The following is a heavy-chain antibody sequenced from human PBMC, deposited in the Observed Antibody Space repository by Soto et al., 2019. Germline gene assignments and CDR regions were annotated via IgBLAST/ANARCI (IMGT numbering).Heavy chain of an antibody. CDR2: INPNSGGT. CDR1: GYTFTGYY. CDR3: ARAYCGGDCYPLYYFDY. Sequence: ASVKVSCKASGYTFTGYYMHWVRQAPGQGLEWMGWINPNSGGTNYAQKFQGWVTMTRDTSISTAYMELSRLRSDDTAVYYCARAYCGGDCYPLYYFDYWGQGTLVTSPQ. J-gene: IGHJ4*02. V-gene: IGHV1-2*04. D-gene: IGHD2-21*02.